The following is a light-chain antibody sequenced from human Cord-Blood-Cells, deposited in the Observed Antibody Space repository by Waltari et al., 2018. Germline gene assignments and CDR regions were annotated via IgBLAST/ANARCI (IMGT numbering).Light chain of an antibody. Sequence: QSVLTQPPSASGTPGQRVTISCSGSSSNIGSNYVYWYQQLPGTAPKLLIYRNNQRPSGVADRCAGSKSGTSASLAISGLRSEDEADYYCAAWDDSLSGRVFGGGTKLTVL. CDR1: SSNIGSNY. J-gene: IGLJ3*02. CDR3: AAWDDSLSGRV. CDR2: RNN. V-gene: IGLV1-47*01.